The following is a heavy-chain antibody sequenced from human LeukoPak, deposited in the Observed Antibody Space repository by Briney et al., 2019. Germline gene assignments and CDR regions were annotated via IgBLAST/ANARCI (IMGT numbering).Heavy chain of an antibody. CDR2: IKDDGTEK. V-gene: IGHV3-7*01. CDR1: GFTFSNYW. D-gene: IGHD3-10*01. CDR3: ARRPFGADY. J-gene: IGHJ4*02. Sequence: SGGPLRLSCATSGFTFSNYWMGWVRQPPGKGLQWVANIKDDGTEKYYVDSVKGRFTISRDNAKNSVYLQMNSLRVEDTAVYYCARRPFGADYWGQGTLVTVSS.